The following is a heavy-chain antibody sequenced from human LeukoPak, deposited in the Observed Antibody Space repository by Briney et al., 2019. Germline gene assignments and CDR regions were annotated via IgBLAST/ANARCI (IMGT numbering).Heavy chain of an antibody. CDR1: GGSISSNNYY. V-gene: IGHV4-39*01. CDR2: IYYSGST. D-gene: IGHD2-2*01. CDR3: ARQVRGYCSSTSCHTDY. J-gene: IGHJ4*02. Sequence: PSETLSLTCTVSGGSISSNNYYWGWIRQPPGKGLEWLGSIYYSGSTYSNPSLKSRVTMSVDTSKNQISLKLSSVTAADTAVYYCARQVRGYCSSTSCHTDYWGQGTLVTVSS.